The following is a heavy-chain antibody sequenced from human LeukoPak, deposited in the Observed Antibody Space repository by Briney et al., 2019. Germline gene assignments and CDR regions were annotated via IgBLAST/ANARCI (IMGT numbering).Heavy chain of an antibody. D-gene: IGHD3-9*01. V-gene: IGHV1-8*01. J-gene: IGHJ6*02. CDR3: ARGQYYDILTGYYYYYYGMDV. CDR1: GYAFTSYD. Sequence: ASVKVSCKASGYAFTSYDINWVRRATGQGLEWMGWMNPNSGNTGYAQKFQGRVTMTRNTSISTAYMELSSLRSEDTAVYYCARGQYYDILTGYYYYYYGMDVWGQGTTVTVSS. CDR2: MNPNSGNT.